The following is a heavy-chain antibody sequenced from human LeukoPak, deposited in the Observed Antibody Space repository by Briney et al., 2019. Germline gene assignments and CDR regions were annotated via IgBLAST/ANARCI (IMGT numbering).Heavy chain of an antibody. D-gene: IGHD2-15*01. CDR2: TYYRSKWYS. CDR1: ADSVSSNSAA. V-gene: IGHV6-1*01. J-gene: IGHJ4*02. Sequence: SQTLSLTCVISADSVSSNSAAWNWIRKSPSRGLEWLGRTYYRSKWYSDYAVFVKSRITINPDTSKNQFSLQLNPVTPEDTAVYYCARDRYCSGSSCFTHFDSWGQGTLVTVSS. CDR3: ARDRYCSGSSCFTHFDS.